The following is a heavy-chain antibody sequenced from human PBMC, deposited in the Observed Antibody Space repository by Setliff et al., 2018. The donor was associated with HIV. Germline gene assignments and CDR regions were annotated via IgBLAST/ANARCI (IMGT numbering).Heavy chain of an antibody. CDR1: GGSISSSSYY. CDR3: AGDYGDYYFDY. V-gene: IGHV4-39*07. Sequence: LSLTCTVSGGSISSSSYYWGWIRQPPGKGLEWIGSIYYSGSTYYNPSLKSRVTISVDTSKNQFSLKLSSVTAADTAVYYCAGDYGDYYFDYWGQGTLVTVSS. J-gene: IGHJ4*02. CDR2: IYYSGST. D-gene: IGHD4-17*01.